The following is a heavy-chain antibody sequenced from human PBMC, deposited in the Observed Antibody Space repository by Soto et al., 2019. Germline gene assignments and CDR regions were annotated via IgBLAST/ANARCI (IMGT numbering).Heavy chain of an antibody. J-gene: IGHJ3*02. V-gene: IGHV1-69*02. CDR3: ARGPYCSGGSCYNDAFDI. D-gene: IGHD2-15*01. CDR1: GGTFSSYT. CDR2: IIPILGIA. Sequence: QVQLVQSGAEVKKPGSSVKVSCKASGGTFSSYTISWGRQAPGQGLEWMGRIIPILGIANYAQKFQGRVTITADNATSTAYLELSSVRSEDTAVYYCARGPYCSGGSCYNDAFDIWGQGTMVTVSS.